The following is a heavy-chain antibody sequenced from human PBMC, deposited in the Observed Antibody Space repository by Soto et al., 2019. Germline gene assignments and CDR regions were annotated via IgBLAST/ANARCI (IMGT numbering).Heavy chain of an antibody. D-gene: IGHD3-22*01. CDR3: ARTYYYDSTGYYRTFDY. V-gene: IGHV1-69*13. J-gene: IGHJ4*02. CDR1: GGTFSSYA. CDR2: IIPIFGTA. Sequence: SVKVSCKASGGTFSSYAISWVRQAPGQGLEWMGGIIPIFGTANYAQKFQGRVTITADESTSTAYMELNSLRVDDTAVYYCARTYYYDSTGYYRTFDYWGQGTLVTVSS.